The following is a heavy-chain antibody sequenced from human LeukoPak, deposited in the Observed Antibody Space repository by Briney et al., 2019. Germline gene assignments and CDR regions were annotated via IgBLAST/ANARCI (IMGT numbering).Heavy chain of an antibody. CDR2: IKSKTDGGTT. J-gene: IGHJ1*01. Sequence: GGSLRLSCAASGFTFSNAWMSWVRQAPGKGLKWVGRIKSKTDGGTTDYAAPVKGRFTISRDDSKNTLYLQMNSLKTEDTAVYYCTARYCRSTSCYGEYFQRWGQGTLVTVSS. CDR3: TARYCRSTSCYGEYFQR. CDR1: GFTFSNAW. D-gene: IGHD2-2*01. V-gene: IGHV3-15*01.